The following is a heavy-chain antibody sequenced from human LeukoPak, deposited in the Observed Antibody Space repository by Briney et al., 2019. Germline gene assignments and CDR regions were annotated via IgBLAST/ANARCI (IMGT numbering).Heavy chain of an antibody. CDR2: IYTTGST. J-gene: IGHJ4*02. CDR3: ARQKAVAGKAGFDY. D-gene: IGHD6-19*01. Sequence: SETLSLTCTVSGGSISSYYWTWIRQPAGKGLEWIGRIYTTGSTNYNPSLNSRVTMSVDTSKNQFSLKLSSVTAADTAVYYCARQKAVAGKAGFDYWGQGTLVTVSS. V-gene: IGHV4-4*07. CDR1: GGSISSYY.